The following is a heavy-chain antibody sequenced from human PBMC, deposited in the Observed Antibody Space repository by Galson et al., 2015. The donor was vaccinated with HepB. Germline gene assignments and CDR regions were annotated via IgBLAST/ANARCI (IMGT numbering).Heavy chain of an antibody. CDR2: IDWDDDK. J-gene: IGHJ6*03. CDR1: GFSLSTSGMC. V-gene: IGHV2-70*11. Sequence: PALVKPTQTLTLTCTFSGFSLSTSGMCVSWIRQPPGKALEWLARIDWDDDKYYSTSLKTRLTISKDTSKNQVVLTMTNMDPVDTATYYYAWISGSYYYYYMDVWGKGTTVTVSS. CDR3: AWISGSYYYYYMDV. D-gene: IGHD1-26*01.